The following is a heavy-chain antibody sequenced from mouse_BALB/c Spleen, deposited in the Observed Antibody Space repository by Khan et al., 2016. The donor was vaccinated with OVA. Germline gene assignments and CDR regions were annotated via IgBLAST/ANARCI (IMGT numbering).Heavy chain of an antibody. D-gene: IGHD3-2*02. J-gene: IGHJ2*01. CDR2: IYPETDNT. CDR3: AREEALYYFDY. CDR1: GYIFTSYW. V-gene: IGHV1S132*01. Sequence: QVQLKQSGGELVRPGASVNMSCKTSGYIFTSYWIHWVRQRSGQGLEWIARIYPETDNTYYNENLKDKATMTADTSSSTAYMQISSLKSEDSAVCFCAREEALYYFDYWGQGTTLTVSS.